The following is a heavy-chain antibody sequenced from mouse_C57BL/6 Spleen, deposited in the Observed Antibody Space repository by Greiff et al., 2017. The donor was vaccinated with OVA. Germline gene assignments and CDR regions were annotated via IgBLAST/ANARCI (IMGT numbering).Heavy chain of an antibody. Sequence: VQLQESGAELVRPGASVTLSCKASGYTFTDYEMHWVKQTPVHGLEWIGAIDPETGGTAYNQKFKGKAILTADKYSSTAYMELRSLTSEDSAVYYCTRDYGNYDYFDYWGQGTTLTVSS. CDR2: IDPETGGT. D-gene: IGHD2-1*01. V-gene: IGHV1-15*01. J-gene: IGHJ2*01. CDR1: GYTFTDYE. CDR3: TRDYGNYDYFDY.